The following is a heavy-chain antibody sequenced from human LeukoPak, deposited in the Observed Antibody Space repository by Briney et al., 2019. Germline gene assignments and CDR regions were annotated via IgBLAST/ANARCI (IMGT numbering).Heavy chain of an antibody. V-gene: IGHV3-7*01. CDR3: TRDRNDFWSGYFDY. CDR2: IKQDGSEK. D-gene: IGHD3-3*01. Sequence: PGGSLRLSCAASGFTFSTYCMSWVRQPPGKGLEWVAHIKQDGSEKFYVDSVKGRFTISRDNTKNSLYRQMNGQRAEDTAVYYCTRDRNDFWSGYFDYWGQGSLVTVSS. CDR1: GFTFSTYC. J-gene: IGHJ4*02.